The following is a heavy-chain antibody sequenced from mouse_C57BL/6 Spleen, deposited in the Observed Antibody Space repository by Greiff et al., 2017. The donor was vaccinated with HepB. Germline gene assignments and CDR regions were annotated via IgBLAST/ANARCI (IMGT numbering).Heavy chain of an antibody. CDR3: ARDPYYFDY. Sequence: DVHLVESGPELVKPGASVKISCKASGYSFTGYYMNWVKQSPEKSLEWIGEINPSTGGTTYNQKFKAKATLTVDKSSSTAYMQLKSLTSEDSAVYYCARDPYYFDYWGQGTTLTVSS. J-gene: IGHJ2*01. V-gene: IGHV1-42*01. CDR2: INPSTGGT. CDR1: GYSFTGYY.